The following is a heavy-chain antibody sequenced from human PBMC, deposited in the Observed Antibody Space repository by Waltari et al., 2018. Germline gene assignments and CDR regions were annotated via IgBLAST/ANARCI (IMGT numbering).Heavy chain of an antibody. CDR1: GFEFVNSA. J-gene: IGHJ6*02. V-gene: IGHV3-23*01. CDR2: MTGTGGGALYANSP. CDR3: AKGSGMDV. Sequence: EVQVLESGGDLVQPGGSLRLSCVAAGFEFVNSAMIWVRQTPGKGLAWVSTMTGTGGGALYANSPYYADSVKGRFTISRDNSKNTIYLQMSSLNAEDTAIYYCAKGSGMDVWGQGTTVTVSS.